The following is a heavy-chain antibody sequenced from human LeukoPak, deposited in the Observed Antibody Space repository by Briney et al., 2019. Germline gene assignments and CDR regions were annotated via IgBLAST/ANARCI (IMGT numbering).Heavy chain of an antibody. CDR3: AREGGDTAMVILDY. D-gene: IGHD5-18*01. V-gene: IGHV1-69*13. CDR1: GGTFSSYA. CDR2: IIPIFGTA. Sequence: ASVKVSYKASGGTFSSYAISWVRQAPGQGLEWMGGIIPIFGTANYAQKFQGRVTITADESTSTAYMELSSLRSEDTAVYYCAREGGDTAMVILDYWGQGTLVTVSS. J-gene: IGHJ4*02.